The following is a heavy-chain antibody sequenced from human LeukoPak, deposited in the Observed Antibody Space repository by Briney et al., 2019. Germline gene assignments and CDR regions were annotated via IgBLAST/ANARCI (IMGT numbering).Heavy chain of an antibody. CDR1: GFTFSSYA. CDR2: ISYDGSNK. V-gene: IGHV3-30-3*01. J-gene: IGHJ4*02. Sequence: GGSLRLSCATSGFTFSSYAMHWVRQAPGKGLEWVAVISYDGSNKYYADSVKGRFTISRDNSKNTLNLQMNSLRAEDTAVYYCASYDFWSAPLAYWGQGTLVTVSS. CDR3: ASYDFWSAPLAY. D-gene: IGHD3-3*01.